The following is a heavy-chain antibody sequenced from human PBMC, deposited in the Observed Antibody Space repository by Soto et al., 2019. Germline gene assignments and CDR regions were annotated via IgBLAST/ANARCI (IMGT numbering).Heavy chain of an antibody. CDR1: GFTFSSYG. CDR2: ISYDGSNK. CDR3: SKGRLWELPLYFDY. Sequence: QVQLVESGGGVVQPGRSLRLSCAASGFTFSSYGMHWVRQAPGKGLEWVAVISYDGSNKYYADSVKGRFTISRDNSKKSLNLQMKSQRAEDMAVYYSSKGRLWELPLYFDYLGQGTLVTVSS. D-gene: IGHD1-26*01. V-gene: IGHV3-30*18. J-gene: IGHJ4*02.